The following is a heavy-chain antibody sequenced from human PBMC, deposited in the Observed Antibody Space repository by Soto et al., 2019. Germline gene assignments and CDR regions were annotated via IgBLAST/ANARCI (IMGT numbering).Heavy chain of an antibody. J-gene: IGHJ4*02. CDR3: AKDHIVTTKAY. Sequence: EVQLLESGGGLVQPGGSLRLSCAASGFTFSSYVMSWVRQAPGKGLERVSTISGSGSSTYYADSVKGRFTISRDNSKNTVYLQMHSLRAEDTAIYYCAKDHIVTTKAYWGQGTLVTVSS. D-gene: IGHD5-12*01. CDR1: GFTFSSYV. V-gene: IGHV3-23*01. CDR2: ISGSGSST.